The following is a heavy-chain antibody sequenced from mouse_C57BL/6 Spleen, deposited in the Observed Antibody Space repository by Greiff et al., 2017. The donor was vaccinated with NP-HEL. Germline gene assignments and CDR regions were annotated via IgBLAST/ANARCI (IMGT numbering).Heavy chain of an antibody. CDR1: GYTFTSYW. CDR2: INPSSGYT. J-gene: IGHJ2*01. Sequence: VQLQESGAELAKPGASVKLSCKASGYTFTSYWMHWVKQRPGQGLEWIGYINPSSGYTKYNQKFKDMATLTADKSSSTAYMQLSSLTYEDSAVYYCAREATGTSPFDYWGQGTTLTVSS. V-gene: IGHV1-7*01. CDR3: AREATGTSPFDY. D-gene: IGHD4-1*01.